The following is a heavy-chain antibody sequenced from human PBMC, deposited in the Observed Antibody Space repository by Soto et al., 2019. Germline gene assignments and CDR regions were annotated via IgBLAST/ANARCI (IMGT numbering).Heavy chain of an antibody. CDR3: ESFILSSSPHHHNWLAS. D-gene: IGHD3-9*01. CDR1: GYTFTGYY. J-gene: IGHJ5*01. V-gene: IGHV1-2*04. Sequence: GASVKVSCKASGYTFTGYYMHWVRQAPGQGHEWMGWINPNSGGTNYAQKFQGWVTMTRDTSISTAYMELSRLRSDDTAVYYCESFILSSSPHHHNWLASSTQRTLVPVSS. CDR2: INPNSGGT.